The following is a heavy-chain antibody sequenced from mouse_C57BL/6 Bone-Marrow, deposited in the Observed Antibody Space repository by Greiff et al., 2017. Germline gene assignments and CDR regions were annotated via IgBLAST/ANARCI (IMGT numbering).Heavy chain of an antibody. CDR1: GFSFNTYA. V-gene: IGHV10-1*01. D-gene: IGHD2-2*01. J-gene: IGHJ3*01. Sequence: EVQLVESGGGLVQPKGSLKLSCAASGFSFNTYAMNWVRQAPGKGLEWVARIRSKSNNYATYYVDSVKDRFNISRDDSESMLYLQMNNLKTEDTAMYYCVRQGVYGFAWFAYWGQGTLVTVSA. CDR3: VRQGVYGFAWFAY. CDR2: IRSKSNNYAT.